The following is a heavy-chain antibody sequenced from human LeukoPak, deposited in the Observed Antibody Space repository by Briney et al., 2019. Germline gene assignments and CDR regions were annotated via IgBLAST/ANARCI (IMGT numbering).Heavy chain of an antibody. CDR3: ARVDRELLSWFDP. CDR1: GYTFTGYY. D-gene: IGHD1-26*01. V-gene: IGHV1-46*01. J-gene: IGHJ5*02. CDR2: INPSGGST. Sequence: ASVKVSCKASGYTFTGYYMHWVRQAPGQGLEWMGIINPSGGSTSYAQKFQGRVTMTRDTSTSTVYMELSSLRSEDTAVYYCARVDRELLSWFDPWGQGTLVTVSS.